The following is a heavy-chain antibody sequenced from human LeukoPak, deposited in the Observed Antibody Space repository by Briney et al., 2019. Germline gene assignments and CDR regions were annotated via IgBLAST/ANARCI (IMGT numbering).Heavy chain of an antibody. CDR3: ARDPEDIVVVPAAWEDY. J-gene: IGHJ4*02. V-gene: IGHV3-48*01. CDR2: ISSSSSTI. CDR1: GFTFSSYS. Sequence: GGSLRLSCAASGFTFSSYSMNWVRQAPGKGLEWVSYISSSSSTIYYADSVEGRFTISRDNAKNSLYLQMNSLRAEDTAVYYCARDPEDIVVVPAAWEDYWGQGTLVTVSS. D-gene: IGHD2-2*01.